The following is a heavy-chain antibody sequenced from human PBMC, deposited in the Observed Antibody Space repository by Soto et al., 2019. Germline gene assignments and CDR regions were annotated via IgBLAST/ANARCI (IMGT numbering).Heavy chain of an antibody. CDR3: ARWTAYRYFDH. V-gene: IGHV1-18*01. CDR1: GYTFTDYG. J-gene: IGHJ2*01. CDR2: ISAYNGDT. Sequence: QVPLVQSGAEVTKPGASVNVSCKASGYTFTDYGISWVRQAPGQGLEWMGWISAYNGDTNYAQKLQGRVTMTTDTSTSTAYMELRSLRSDDTAVYYCARWTAYRYFDHWGRGTLVTVSS. D-gene: IGHD2-21*02.